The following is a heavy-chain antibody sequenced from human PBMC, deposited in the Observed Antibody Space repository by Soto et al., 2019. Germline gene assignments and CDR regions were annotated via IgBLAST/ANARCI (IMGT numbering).Heavy chain of an antibody. CDR1: GYTFTGYY. D-gene: IGHD5-12*01. CDR2: INPNSGGT. J-gene: IGHJ5*02. Sequence: ASVKVSCKASGYTFTGYYMHWVRQAPGQGLEWMGWINPNSGGTNYAQKFQGWVTMTRDTSISTAYMELSRLRSDDTAVYYCAREGSYSGYGAWFDPWGQGTLVTVSS. V-gene: IGHV1-2*04. CDR3: AREGSYSGYGAWFDP.